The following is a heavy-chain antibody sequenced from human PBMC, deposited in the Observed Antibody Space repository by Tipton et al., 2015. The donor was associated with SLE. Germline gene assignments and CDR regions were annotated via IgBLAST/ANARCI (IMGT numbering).Heavy chain of an antibody. CDR1: GGSISSGNYF. D-gene: IGHD5-24*01. J-gene: IGHJ3*02. CDR2: IYTSGST. Sequence: TLSLTCTVSGGSISSGNYFWTWIRQPAGKGLEWIGRIYTSGSTNYDPSLKSRVTMSLDTSENQFSLKLTSVTAADTAVYYCARKRNGMGIWGQGTMVTVSS. V-gene: IGHV4-61*02. CDR3: ARKRNGMGI.